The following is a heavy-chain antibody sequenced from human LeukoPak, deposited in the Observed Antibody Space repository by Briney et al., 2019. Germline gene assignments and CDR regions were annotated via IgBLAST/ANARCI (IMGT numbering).Heavy chain of an antibody. D-gene: IGHD2-8*01. CDR2: INPNTGAA. CDR3: AREQGVASWFDP. V-gene: IGHV1-2*06. CDR1: GYTFTGYY. Sequence: ASVKVSCKTSGYTFTGYYIHWVRQAPGQGLEWMGRINPNTGAASYAQKFQGRVTMTRDTSISTVYMALSRLFPGDTAVYYCAREQGVASWFDPWGQGTLVTVSS. J-gene: IGHJ5*02.